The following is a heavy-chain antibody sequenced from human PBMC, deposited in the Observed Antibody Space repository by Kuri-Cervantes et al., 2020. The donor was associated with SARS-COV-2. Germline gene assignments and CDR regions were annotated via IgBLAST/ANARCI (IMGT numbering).Heavy chain of an antibody. Sequence: GGSLRLSCAASGFTFSSYAMSWVRQAPGKGLEWVSAISGSGGSTYYADSVKGRFTISRDNSKNTLYLQMNSLRAEDTAVYYCARAHYDFWSGYYDLPFDYWGQGTLVTVSS. J-gene: IGHJ4*02. V-gene: IGHV3-23*01. CDR2: ISGSGGST. CDR1: GFTFSSYA. D-gene: IGHD3-3*01. CDR3: ARAHYDFWSGYYDLPFDY.